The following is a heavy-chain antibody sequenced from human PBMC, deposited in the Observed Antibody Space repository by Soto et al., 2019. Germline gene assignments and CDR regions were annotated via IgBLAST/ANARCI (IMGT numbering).Heavy chain of an antibody. Sequence: PSETLSLTCTVSGGSISSSSYYWGWIRQPPGKGLEWIGSIYYSGSTYYNPSLKSRVTISVDTSKNQFSLKLSSVTAADTAVYYCARMTTVTTPVGYWGQGTLVPSP. V-gene: IGHV4-39*01. CDR3: ARMTTVTTPVGY. CDR2: IYYSGST. D-gene: IGHD4-17*01. J-gene: IGHJ4*02. CDR1: GGSISSSSYY.